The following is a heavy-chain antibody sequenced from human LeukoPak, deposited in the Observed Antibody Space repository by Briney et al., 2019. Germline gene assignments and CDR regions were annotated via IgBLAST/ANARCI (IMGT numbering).Heavy chain of an antibody. V-gene: IGHV3-7*01. Sequence: GGSLRLSCAASGSTFSSSWMSWVRQAPGKGLEWVANIKQDGSDKYYVDSVKGRFTISRDNAKKSLYLQMNSLRVEDTAVYYCARDGGGPLDWGQGTLVTVSS. CDR3: ARDGGGPLD. CDR2: IKQDGSDK. D-gene: IGHD3-10*01. J-gene: IGHJ4*02. CDR1: GSTFSSSW.